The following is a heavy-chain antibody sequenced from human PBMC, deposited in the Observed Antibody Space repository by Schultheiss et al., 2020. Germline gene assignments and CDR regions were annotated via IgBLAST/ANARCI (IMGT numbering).Heavy chain of an antibody. V-gene: IGHV4-59*12. Sequence: SETLSLTCTVSGGSISSYYWSWIRQPPGKGLEWIGYIYYSGSTYYNPSLKSRVTISVDTSKNQFSLKLSSVTAADTAVYYCARRSSWYGLGGMDVWGQGTTVTVSS. CDR2: IYYSGST. J-gene: IGHJ6*02. CDR1: GGSISSYY. CDR3: ARRSSWYGLGGMDV. D-gene: IGHD6-13*01.